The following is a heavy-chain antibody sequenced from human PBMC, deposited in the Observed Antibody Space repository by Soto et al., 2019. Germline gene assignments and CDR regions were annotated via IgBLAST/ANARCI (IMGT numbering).Heavy chain of an antibody. CDR3: ARVSGWYFLDY. Sequence: GASVKGSCKASGYTLTSYAVHWVRQAPGQRLEWMGWINAGNGNTKYSQKFQGRVTITRDTSASTVYMELSSLRSEDTAVYYCARVSGWYFLDYWGQGTLVTVSS. J-gene: IGHJ4*02. D-gene: IGHD6-19*01. CDR2: INAGNGNT. CDR1: GYTLTSYA. V-gene: IGHV1-3*01.